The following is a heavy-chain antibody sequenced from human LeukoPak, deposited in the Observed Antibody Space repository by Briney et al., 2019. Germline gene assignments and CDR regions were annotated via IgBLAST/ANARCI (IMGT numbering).Heavy chain of an antibody. V-gene: IGHV1-2*06. Sequence: GSVKVSCKASGYTFTGYYMHWVRQAPGQGLEWMGRINPNSGGTNYAHKFQGRVTMTRDTSISTAYMELSRLRSDDTAVYYCARLTPGGDGAYWGQGTLVTVSS. CDR3: ARLTPGGDGAY. CDR2: INPNSGGT. CDR1: GYTFTGYY. D-gene: IGHD3-10*01. J-gene: IGHJ4*02.